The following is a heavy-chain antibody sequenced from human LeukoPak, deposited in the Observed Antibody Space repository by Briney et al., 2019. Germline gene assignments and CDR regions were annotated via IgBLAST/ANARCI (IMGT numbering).Heavy chain of an antibody. D-gene: IGHD3-22*01. CDR1: GLTFDDYA. J-gene: IGHJ4*02. CDR2: ISWNSGSR. V-gene: IGHV3-9*01. CDR3: AKDYGFGEPYYDREKGPFDY. Sequence: GGSLRLSCAASGLTFDDYAMHWVRQAPGKGLEWVLGISWNSGSRAYADSVKGRFTISRENTKNSLYRQLNRLRSEDTALHYCAKDYGFGEPYYDREKGPFDYWGQGTLVTVSS.